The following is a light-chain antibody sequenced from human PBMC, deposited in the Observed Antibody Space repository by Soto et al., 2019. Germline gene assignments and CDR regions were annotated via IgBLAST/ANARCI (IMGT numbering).Light chain of an antibody. V-gene: IGKV3-20*01. CDR1: QSVTSNY. CDR2: GAS. CDR3: QQYAYSPPT. Sequence: ENVLTQSPGTLSLSPGERATLSCRASQSVTSNYLAWYQQEPGQAPRLLIYGASSRATGIPDRFSGSGSGTDFTLTISRLEPEDFAVYYCQQYAYSPPTFGLGTKVDIK. J-gene: IGKJ1*01.